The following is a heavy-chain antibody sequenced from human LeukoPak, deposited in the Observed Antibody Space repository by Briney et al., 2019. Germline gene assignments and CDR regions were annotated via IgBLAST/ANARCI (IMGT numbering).Heavy chain of an antibody. D-gene: IGHD6-19*01. J-gene: IGHJ3*02. Sequence: GGSLRLSCAASGFTFTTYAMHWVRQAPGKGLEWVAFIRYDGSNKYYADSVKGRFTISRDNYKKTLYLQMNRLRAEDTAVYFCAIDSGIGGWSDAFDIWGQGTMVTVSS. CDR1: GFTFTTYA. CDR2: IRYDGSNK. CDR3: AIDSGIGGWSDAFDI. V-gene: IGHV3-30*02.